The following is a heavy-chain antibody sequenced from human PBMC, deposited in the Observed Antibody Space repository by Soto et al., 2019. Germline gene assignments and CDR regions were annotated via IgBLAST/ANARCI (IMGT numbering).Heavy chain of an antibody. V-gene: IGHV3-30*18. D-gene: IGHD4-4*01. CDR3: AKDLAANDYSNYAVVYYYGMDV. J-gene: IGHJ6*02. CDR2: ISYDGSNK. Sequence: PGGSLRLSCAASGFTFSSYGMHWVRQAPGKGLEWVAVISYDGSNKYYADSVKGRFTISRDNSKNTLYLQMNSLRAEDTAVYYCAKDLAANDYSNYAVVYYYGMDVWGQVTTVTVSS. CDR1: GFTFSSYG.